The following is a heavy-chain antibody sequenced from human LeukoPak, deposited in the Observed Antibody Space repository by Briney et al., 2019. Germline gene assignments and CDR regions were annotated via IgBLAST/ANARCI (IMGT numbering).Heavy chain of an antibody. CDR1: GYTFTSYG. Sequence: ASVKVSCKASGYTFTSYGISWVRQAPGQGLEWMGWISAYNGNTNYAQKFQGRVTMTRDTSISTAYMELSRLRSDDTAVYYCASTPIVVVTAGPPKEGGLWWFDPWGQGTLVTVSS. D-gene: IGHD2-21*02. CDR3: ASTPIVVVTAGPPKEGGLWWFDP. CDR2: ISAYNGNT. J-gene: IGHJ5*02. V-gene: IGHV1-18*01.